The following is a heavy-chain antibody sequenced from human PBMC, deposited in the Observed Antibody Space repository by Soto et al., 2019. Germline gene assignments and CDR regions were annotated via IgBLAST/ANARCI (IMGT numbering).Heavy chain of an antibody. J-gene: IGHJ4*02. Sequence: PGGSLRLSCAASGFTFSSYAMHWVRQAPGKGLEWVAVISYDGSNKYYADSVKGRFTISRDNSKNTLYLQMGSLRAEDMAVYYCARGGPYQLLSDFDYWGQGTLVNAPQ. V-gene: IGHV3-30*14. CDR1: GFTFSSYA. CDR3: ARGGPYQLLSDFDY. CDR2: ISYDGSNK. D-gene: IGHD2-2*01.